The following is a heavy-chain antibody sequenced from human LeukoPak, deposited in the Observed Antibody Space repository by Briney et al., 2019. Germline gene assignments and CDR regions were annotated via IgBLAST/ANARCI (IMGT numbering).Heavy chain of an antibody. Sequence: GGSLRLSCAPSVFTFSSYWMSWVRQAPGRGLEWVAHIKQDGSEQYYVDSVKGRFTISRVNAKNSLDLQMNSLRVEDTAVYYCAKHYDFWSGYGSNWFDPWGQGTLVTVSS. CDR3: AKHYDFWSGYGSNWFDP. V-gene: IGHV3-7*01. J-gene: IGHJ5*02. D-gene: IGHD3-3*01. CDR2: IKQDGSEQ. CDR1: VFTFSSYW.